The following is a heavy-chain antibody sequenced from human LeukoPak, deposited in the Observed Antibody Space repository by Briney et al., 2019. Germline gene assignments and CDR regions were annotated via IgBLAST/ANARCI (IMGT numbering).Heavy chain of an antibody. D-gene: IGHD3-16*02. CDR1: GFTFSGSA. CDR3: TTKALRLVELSFQIDY. CDR2: IRSNADSYAS. V-gene: IGHV3-73*01. J-gene: IGHJ4*02. Sequence: GGSLRLSCAASGFTFSGSAMHWVRQASGKGLEWVGRIRSNADSYASAYSASGKCRFTISRDDSKNTAYLQMNSLKTEDTAVDYCTTKALRLVELSFQIDYWGQGTLVTVSS.